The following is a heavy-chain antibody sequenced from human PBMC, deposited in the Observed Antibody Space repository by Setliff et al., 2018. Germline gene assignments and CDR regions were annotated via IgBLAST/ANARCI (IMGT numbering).Heavy chain of an antibody. J-gene: IGHJ4*02. D-gene: IGHD6-19*01. CDR2: IWSDGNNQ. CDR1: GFTFSTHA. CDR3: VTDPPNSGWSFDC. V-gene: IGHV3-33*01. Sequence: GGSLRLSCGASGFTFSTHAMHWVRQAPGKGLEWVAMIWSDGNNQFYPGSVKGRFTVSRDKSKNTLYLHLSSLRVEDTATYYCVTDPPNSGWSFDCWGQGTPVTVSS.